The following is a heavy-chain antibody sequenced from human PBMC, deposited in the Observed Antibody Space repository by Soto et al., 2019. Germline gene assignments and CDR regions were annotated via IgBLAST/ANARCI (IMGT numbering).Heavy chain of an antibody. D-gene: IGHD3-10*01. V-gene: IGHV3-23*01. CDR1: GFTFSAYT. CDR2: ISGTGGTT. Sequence: EVQLLESGGDLVQPGGSLRLSCATSGFTFSAYTMNWVRQAPGKGLEWVSSISGTGGTTYYADSVRGRFTISRDNFENTLDPQMSSLRAEDAAVYYCAKDRGVQGINYYCYGMDVWGQGTTVTVS. CDR3: AKDRGVQGINYYCYGMDV. J-gene: IGHJ6*02.